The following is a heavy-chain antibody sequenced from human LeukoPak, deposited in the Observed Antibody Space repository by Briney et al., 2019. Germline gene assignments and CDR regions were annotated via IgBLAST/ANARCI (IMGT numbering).Heavy chain of an antibody. V-gene: IGHV3-48*01. D-gene: IGHD1-14*01. J-gene: IGHJ6*02. Sequence: GGSLRLSCAASGFTFSSYHMNWVRQAPGKGLEWVSYISSRNEAIYYADSVKGRFTISRDNAKNSLYLQMNSLRAEDTAVYYCARDGNRGYDMDVWGQGTTVTVS. CDR1: GFTFSSYH. CDR3: ARDGNRGYDMDV. CDR2: ISSRNEAI.